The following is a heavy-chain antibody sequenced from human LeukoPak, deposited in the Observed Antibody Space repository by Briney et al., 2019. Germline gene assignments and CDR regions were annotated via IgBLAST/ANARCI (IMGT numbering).Heavy chain of an antibody. J-gene: IGHJ4*02. CDR1: GHTFSTDW. CDR3: ARFRGELMDGFDF. CDR2: IYAGDADT. V-gene: IGHV5-51*01. Sequence: GDSLKISCKGSGHTFSTDWIAWVRQPPGKRLEWMGVIYAGDADTRYSPSFQGQVTISADKSLNTAYLQWTNLTASDTAMYYCARFRGELMDGFDFWGQGTLVTVSS. D-gene: IGHD1-7*01.